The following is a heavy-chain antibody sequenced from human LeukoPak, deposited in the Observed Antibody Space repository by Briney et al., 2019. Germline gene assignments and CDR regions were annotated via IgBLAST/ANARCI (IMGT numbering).Heavy chain of an antibody. Sequence: GGSLRLSCAASGFTFSSYWMTWVRQAPGKGLEWVANIKEDGSEKYYVDSVKGRFTISRDNAKNSLYLQMNSLRAEETAVYYCAKDQFGRRGDYWGQGTLVTVSS. CDR1: GFTFSSYW. D-gene: IGHD3-10*01. CDR3: AKDQFGRRGDY. CDR2: IKEDGSEK. V-gene: IGHV3-7*01. J-gene: IGHJ4*02.